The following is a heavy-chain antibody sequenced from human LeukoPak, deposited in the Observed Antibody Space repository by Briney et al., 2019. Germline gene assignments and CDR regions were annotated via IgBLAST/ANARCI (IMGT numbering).Heavy chain of an antibody. CDR3: AREAARTGTNSIYYVYYFDS. Sequence: GGSLRLSCAASGFTVSSNYMNWVRQAPGKGLEWVSVIYTDGSTYYADSVKGRFTIPRDNSKNTLYLQMNSLRVGDTAVYYCAREAARTGTNSIYYVYYFDSWGQGTLVTVSS. D-gene: IGHD2/OR15-2a*01. V-gene: IGHV3-53*01. CDR1: GFTVSSNY. J-gene: IGHJ4*02. CDR2: IYTDGST.